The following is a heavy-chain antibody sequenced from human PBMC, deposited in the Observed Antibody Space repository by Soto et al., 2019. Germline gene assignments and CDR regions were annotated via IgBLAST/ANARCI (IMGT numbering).Heavy chain of an antibody. CDR1: GFSLTTSGVT. D-gene: IGHD1-26*01. Sequence: QITLKESGPTLVKPTQTLTLTCTFSGFSLTTSGVTVGWIRQPPGKALEWLALIYWDDEERYSPSLKSRLTVTNDTSKNQVFLTMTNMDPVDTATYYCAHRGAIQYGWHFDLWGRVTLVTVSS. V-gene: IGHV2-5*02. CDR2: IYWDDEE. J-gene: IGHJ2*01. CDR3: AHRGAIQYGWHFDL.